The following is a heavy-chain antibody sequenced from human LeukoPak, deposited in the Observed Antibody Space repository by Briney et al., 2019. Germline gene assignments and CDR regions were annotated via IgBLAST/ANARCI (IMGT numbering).Heavy chain of an antibody. D-gene: IGHD1-20*01. V-gene: IGHV4-34*01. CDR3: ARDRRYNWNPLPIDY. J-gene: IGHJ4*02. CDR1: GGSFSGYY. Sequence: PSETLSLTCAVYGGSFSGYYWSWIRQPPGKGLEWIGEINHSGSTNYNPSLKSRVTISVDTSKNQFSLKLSSVTAADTAVYYCARDRRYNWNPLPIDYWGQGTLVTVSS. CDR2: INHSGST.